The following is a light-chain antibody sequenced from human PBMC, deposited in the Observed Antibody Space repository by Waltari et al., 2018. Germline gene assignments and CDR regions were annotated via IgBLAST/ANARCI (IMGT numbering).Light chain of an antibody. CDR2: DGT. V-gene: IGLV2-11*01. J-gene: IGLJ3*02. CDR1: DSDVGDFNF. CDR3: SSYAGSHTNCV. Sequence: QSALTQHRSVSGSPGQSVTMSCTGIDSDVGDFNFVSWYQQHPGKAPKLIIYDGTKRPSVVPDRFTASRSANTASLTISGLQADDDAHYYCSSYAGSHTNCVFGGGTKLTVL.